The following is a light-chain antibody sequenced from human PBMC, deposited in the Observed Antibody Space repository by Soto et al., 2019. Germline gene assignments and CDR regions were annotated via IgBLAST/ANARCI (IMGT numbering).Light chain of an antibody. V-gene: IGKV4-1*01. J-gene: IGKJ2*01. CDR1: QSVFYSSNNKNY. Sequence: DIVMTQSPDSLAVSLGERATINCKSSQSVFYSSNNKNYLAWYRQKPGQPPKLLIYCASIRGSGVPDRISGSGSGTDFTLPITSLQAGAVGVYYCQQYYSTRPYTFGQGTKLEIK. CDR2: CAS. CDR3: QQYYSTRPYT.